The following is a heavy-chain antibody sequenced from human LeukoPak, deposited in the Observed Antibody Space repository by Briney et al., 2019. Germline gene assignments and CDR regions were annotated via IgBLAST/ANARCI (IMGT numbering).Heavy chain of an antibody. Sequence: GGSLRLSCAASGFTFDDYGMSWVRQAPGKGLEWVSGINWNGGSTGYADSVKGRFTISRDNSKNTLYLQMNSLRAEDTAVYYCAKDPPYCSGGSCYSGGHDYWGQGTLVTVSS. CDR1: GFTFDDYG. CDR3: AKDPPYCSGGSCYSGGHDY. J-gene: IGHJ4*02. V-gene: IGHV3-20*04. D-gene: IGHD2-15*01. CDR2: INWNGGST.